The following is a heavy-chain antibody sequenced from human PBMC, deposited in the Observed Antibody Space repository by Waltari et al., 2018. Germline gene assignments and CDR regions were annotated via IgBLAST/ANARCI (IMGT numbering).Heavy chain of an antibody. Sequence: EVQLVQSGAEVKKPGESLKISRKGSGSGFTTYWIGWVPPMPGKGLEWMGIIYPGDSDTRYSPSVQGQVTISADKSISTAYLQWSSLKASDTAMYYCARLYSSQKDMDVWGQGTTVTVSS. V-gene: IGHV5-51*03. CDR1: GSGFTTYW. CDR3: ARLYSSQKDMDV. J-gene: IGHJ6*02. CDR2: IYPGDSDT. D-gene: IGHD6-19*01.